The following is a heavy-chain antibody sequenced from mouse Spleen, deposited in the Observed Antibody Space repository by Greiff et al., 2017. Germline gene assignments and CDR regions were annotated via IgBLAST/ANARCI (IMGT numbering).Heavy chain of an antibody. Sequence: QVQLQQSGAELVKPGASVKMSCKASGYTFTSYWITWVKQRPGQGLEWIGDIYPGSGSTNYNEKFKSKATLTVDTSSSTAYMQLSSLTSEDSAVYYCARGDYDYDVYFDYWGQGTTLTVSS. V-gene: IGHV1-55*01. CDR1: GYTFTSYW. CDR2: IYPGSGST. CDR3: ARGDYDYDVYFDY. D-gene: IGHD2-4*01. J-gene: IGHJ2*01.